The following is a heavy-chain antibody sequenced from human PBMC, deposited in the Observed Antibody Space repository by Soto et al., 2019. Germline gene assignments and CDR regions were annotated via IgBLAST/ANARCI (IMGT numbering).Heavy chain of an antibody. V-gene: IGHV4-30-2*01. CDR2: IYHRGNT. D-gene: IGHD3-22*01. Sequence: SEALSLTCGVSGGSISSGGYSWIWVRQPPGNGLEWSGYIYHRGNTYDNPSLKSRVTISVGRSKNKFSLTLSSVTAADTAVYYCASCCHYDSSGYYYPNCFDPWGQGTLVTVS. CDR1: GGSISSGGYS. CDR3: ASCCHYDSSGYYYPNCFDP. J-gene: IGHJ5*02.